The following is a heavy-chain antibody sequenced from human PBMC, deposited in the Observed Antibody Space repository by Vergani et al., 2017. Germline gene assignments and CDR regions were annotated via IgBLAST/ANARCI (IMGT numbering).Heavy chain of an antibody. J-gene: IGHJ4*02. Sequence: QVQLLQSGAAVRKPGSSVTVSCKASGDTFSNYAITWVRQAPGQGLQWMGRMIPTFDSKNYAPRFQGRVNLTADASASTAYMELTSLTSEDTAGYFCARGASYFDSGGYADCWGQGSVVTVS. CDR2: MIPTFDSK. V-gene: IGHV1-69*13. CDR3: ARGASYFDSGGYADC. D-gene: IGHD3-22*01. CDR1: GDTFSNYA.